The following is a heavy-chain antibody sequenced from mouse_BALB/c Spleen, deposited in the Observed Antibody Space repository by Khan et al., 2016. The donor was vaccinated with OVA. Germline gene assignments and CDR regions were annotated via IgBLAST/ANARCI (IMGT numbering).Heavy chain of an antibody. CDR2: ISPGSGDT. CDR3: ARRNYFGYTFAY. D-gene: IGHD1-2*01. J-gene: IGHJ3*01. V-gene: IGHV1-77*01. Sequence: QVQLQQSGAELARPGASVKLSCKASGYTFTDYYINWVKQRTGQGLEWIAEISPGSGDTYYNERFKGKATLTADNASSRAYMQLRSLTSEAAAVYFCARRNYFGYTFAYWGQGTLVTVSA. CDR1: GYTFTDYY.